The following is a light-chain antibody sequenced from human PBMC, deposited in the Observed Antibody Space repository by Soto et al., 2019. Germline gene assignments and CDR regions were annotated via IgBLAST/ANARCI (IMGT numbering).Light chain of an antibody. J-gene: IGKJ5*01. V-gene: IGKV3-20*01. CDR1: QTVGSTY. CDR3: QQYGSPIT. CDR2: GAS. Sequence: EIVLTQSPGTLSLSPGERATLSCRASQTVGSTYLAWYQQNPGQAPSLLIYGASSRATGIPDRFSGSVSGTDFTLTISRLEPEDFAVYFCQQYGSPITFGQGTRLEIK.